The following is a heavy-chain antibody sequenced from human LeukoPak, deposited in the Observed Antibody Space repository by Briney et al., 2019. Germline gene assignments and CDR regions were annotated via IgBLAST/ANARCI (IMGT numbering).Heavy chain of an antibody. Sequence: SETLSLTCSVSGASISSGSNYWGWIRQPPGKTLEWIGSIYSSGSTYYNSSLKSRVTISVDTSKNQFSLKLSSVTAADTAVYYCARGSQEQWLPYYYYYYMDVWGKGTTVTVSS. V-gene: IGHV4-39*07. CDR1: GASISSGSNY. CDR2: IYSSGST. J-gene: IGHJ6*03. D-gene: IGHD6-19*01. CDR3: ARGSQEQWLPYYYYYYMDV.